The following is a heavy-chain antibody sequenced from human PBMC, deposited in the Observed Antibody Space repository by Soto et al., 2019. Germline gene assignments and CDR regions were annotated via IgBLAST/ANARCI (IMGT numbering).Heavy chain of an antibody. J-gene: IGHJ5*02. CDR3: ARQLWPLDRFAP. D-gene: IGHD5-18*01. V-gene: IGHV3-11*06. CDR1: GFTFSDYY. CDR2: ISSSSSYT. Sequence: GGSLRLSCAASGFTFSDYYMSWIRQAPGKGLEWVSYISSSSSYTNYADSVKGRFTISRDNAKNSLYLQMHTLRAEDAAVYYCARQLWPLDRFAPWGQGTLVTVSS.